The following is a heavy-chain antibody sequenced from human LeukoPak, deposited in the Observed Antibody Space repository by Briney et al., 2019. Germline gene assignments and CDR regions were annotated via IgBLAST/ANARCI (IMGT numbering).Heavy chain of an antibody. V-gene: IGHV1-18*01. D-gene: IGHD3-10*01. CDR2: ISAYNGNT. CDR1: GYTFTSYG. CDR3: ARDLYYYASGSPGY. Sequence: ASVKVSCKASGYTFTSYGISWVRQAPGQGLEWTGWISAYNGNTNYAQKLQGRVTMTTDTSTSTAYMELRSLRSDDTAVYYCARDLYYYASGSPGYWGQGTLVTVSS. J-gene: IGHJ4*02.